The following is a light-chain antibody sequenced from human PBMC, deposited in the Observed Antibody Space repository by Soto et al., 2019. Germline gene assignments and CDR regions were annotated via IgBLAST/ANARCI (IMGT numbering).Light chain of an antibody. CDR1: HSVRSN. CDR3: QQYNNWPPPT. V-gene: IGKV3-15*01. J-gene: IGKJ5*01. Sequence: EIVMTQSPATLSVSPGESATHSCRASHSVRSNLAWYQQKPGQAPRVLIYGASTRATGIPARFSGSGSGTEFTLTISSLQSEDFGVYYCQQYNNWPPPTFGQGTRLEIK. CDR2: GAS.